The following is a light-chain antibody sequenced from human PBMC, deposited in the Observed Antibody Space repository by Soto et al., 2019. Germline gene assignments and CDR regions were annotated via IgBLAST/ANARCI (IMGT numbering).Light chain of an antibody. CDR1: SSNIGAPYD. V-gene: IGLV1-40*01. Sequence: QSALTQPPSVSGAPGQTVTISCTGSSSNIGAPYDVHWYQHLPGTAPKLLIYGGINRPSGVHDRFSGSRSGTSASLDITGLQAEDEAAYFCQSYDMSLNNYVFGTGTKVTVL. CDR3: QSYDMSLNNYV. J-gene: IGLJ1*01. CDR2: GGI.